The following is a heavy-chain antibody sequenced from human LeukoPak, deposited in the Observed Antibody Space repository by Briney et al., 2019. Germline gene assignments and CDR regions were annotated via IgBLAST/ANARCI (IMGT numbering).Heavy chain of an antibody. V-gene: IGHV5-51*01. J-gene: IGHJ6*02. CDR2: IYPGDSDT. D-gene: IGHD3-22*01. CDR3: ARTLNYYDSSGRNYYYYYGMDV. CDR1: GYSFTSYW. Sequence: GESLKISCKGSGYSFTSYWIGWVRQMPGKGLEWMGIIYPGDSDTRYSPSFQGQVTISADESISTAYLQWSSLKASDTAMYYCARTLNYYDSSGRNYYYYYGMDVWGQGTTVTVSS.